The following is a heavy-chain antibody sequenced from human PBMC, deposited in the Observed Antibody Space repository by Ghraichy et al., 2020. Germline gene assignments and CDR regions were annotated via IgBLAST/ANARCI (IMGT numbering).Heavy chain of an antibody. CDR2: MNPNSGNT. CDR1: GYTFTSYD. J-gene: IGHJ6*02. D-gene: IGHD2-2*02. CDR3: ARGCSSTSCYTRVYHYGMDV. Sequence: ASVKVSCKASGYTFTSYDINWVRQATGQGLEWMGWMNPNSGNTDYAQNFQGRVTMTRNTSISTAYMELSSLRSEDTAVYYCARGCSSTSCYTRVYHYGMDVWGQGTTVNLS. V-gene: IGHV1-8*01.